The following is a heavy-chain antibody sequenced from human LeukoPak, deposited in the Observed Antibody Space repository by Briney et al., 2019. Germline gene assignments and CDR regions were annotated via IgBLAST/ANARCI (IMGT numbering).Heavy chain of an antibody. V-gene: IGHV3-7*01. Sequence: PGGSLRLSCAASGFTFSSYWMSWVRQAPGKGLEWVAYIKQDGSEKYYVDSVKGRFTISRDNAKNSLYLQMNSLRAEDTAVYYCARKYSSSWYFADDAFDIWGQGTMVIVSS. CDR1: GFTFSSYW. J-gene: IGHJ3*02. D-gene: IGHD6-13*01. CDR3: ARKYSSSWYFADDAFDI. CDR2: IKQDGSEK.